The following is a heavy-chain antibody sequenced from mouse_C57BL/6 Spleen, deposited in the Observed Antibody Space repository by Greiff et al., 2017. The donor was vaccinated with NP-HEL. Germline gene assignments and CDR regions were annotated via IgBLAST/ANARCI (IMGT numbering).Heavy chain of an antibody. Sequence: QVQLQQSGAELVRPGTSVKVSCKASGYAFTNYLIEWVKQRPGQGLEWIGVINPGSGGTNYNEKFKGKATLTADKSSSTAHMQLSSLTSEDSAVYFCARRGYYGFFDYWGKGTTLTVSS. CDR3: ARRGYYGFFDY. D-gene: IGHD1-1*01. J-gene: IGHJ2*01. CDR1: GYAFTNYL. CDR2: INPGSGGT. V-gene: IGHV1-54*01.